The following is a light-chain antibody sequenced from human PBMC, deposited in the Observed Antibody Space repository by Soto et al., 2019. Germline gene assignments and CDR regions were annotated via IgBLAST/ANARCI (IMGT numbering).Light chain of an antibody. CDR3: SAYTHSNTVI. Sequence: QYALTQPASVSGSPGQSITISCTGTSSDVAAYNFVSWYQQHPGEVPKLMIYEVIKRPSGISDRFSGSKSGNTASLTISVLQAEDEADYYCSAYTHSNTVIFGGGTKLTVL. V-gene: IGLV2-14*03. CDR1: SSDVAAYNF. J-gene: IGLJ2*01. CDR2: EVI.